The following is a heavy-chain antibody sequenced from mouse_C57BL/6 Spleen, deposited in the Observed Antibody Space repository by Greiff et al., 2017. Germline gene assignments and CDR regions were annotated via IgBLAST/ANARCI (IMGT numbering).Heavy chain of an antibody. D-gene: IGHD1-1*01. Sequence: QVQLQQSGPELVKPGASVKISCKASGYSFTSYYIHWVKQRPGQGLEWIGWIYPGSGNTKYNEKFKGKATLTADTSSSTAYMQLSSLTSEDSAVYYCARGRLLRGDYFDYWGQGTTLTVSS. CDR2: IYPGSGNT. J-gene: IGHJ2*01. CDR1: GYSFTSYY. V-gene: IGHV1-66*01. CDR3: ARGRLLRGDYFDY.